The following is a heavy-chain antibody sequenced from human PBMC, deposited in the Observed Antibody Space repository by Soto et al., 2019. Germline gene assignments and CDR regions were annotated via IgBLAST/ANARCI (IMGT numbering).Heavy chain of an antibody. CDR1: GDSVSSNNVA. J-gene: IGHJ3*02. Sequence: PSQTLSLTCAISGDSVSSNNVAWNWIRQSPSRGLEWLGRTYYRSKWCHDYAVSVKSRIIINPDTSKNQFSLQLNSVTPEDTAVYYCTGTLASAFDIWGQGTMVTVS. CDR2: TYYRSKWCH. CDR3: TGTLASAFDI. V-gene: IGHV6-1*01. D-gene: IGHD3-16*01.